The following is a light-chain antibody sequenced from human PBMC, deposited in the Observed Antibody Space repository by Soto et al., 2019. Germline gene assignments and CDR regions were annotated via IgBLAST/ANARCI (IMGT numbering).Light chain of an antibody. J-gene: IGKJ2*03. CDR1: QSVSSSY. Sequence: EIVMTQSPGTLSLSPGERATLSCRASQSVSSSYLAWYQQKPGQAPRLLIYGASSRATGIPDRFSGSGSGTDFTLTISRLEPEDLAVYCCQQNGSTPYSFGQGTKLEIK. V-gene: IGKV3-20*01. CDR3: QQNGSTPYS. CDR2: GAS.